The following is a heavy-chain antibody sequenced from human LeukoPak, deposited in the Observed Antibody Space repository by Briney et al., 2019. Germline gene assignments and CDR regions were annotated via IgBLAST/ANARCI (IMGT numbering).Heavy chain of an antibody. D-gene: IGHD4-11*01. J-gene: IGHJ6*02. V-gene: IGHV1-8*01. Sequence: ASVKVSCKASGYTFTSYDINWVRQATGQGLEWMGWMNPNSGNTGYAQKFQGRVTMTRNTSISTAYMELSSLRSEDTAVYYCAREGDYSTDDYYYGMDVWGQGTTVTVSS. CDR1: GYTFTSYD. CDR3: AREGDYSTDDYYYGMDV. CDR2: MNPNSGNT.